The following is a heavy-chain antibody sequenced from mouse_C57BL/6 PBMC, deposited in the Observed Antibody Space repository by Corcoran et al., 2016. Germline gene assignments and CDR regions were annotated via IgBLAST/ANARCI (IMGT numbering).Heavy chain of an antibody. J-gene: IGHJ4*01. CDR3: AREDDGYYPLAMDY. CDR1: GYTFTTYG. D-gene: IGHD2-3*01. Sequence: QIQLVQSGPELKKPGESVKISYKASGYTFTTYGMSWVKQAPGKGLKWMGWINTYSGVPTYADDFKGRFAFSLETSASTAYLQINNLKNEDTATYFCAREDDGYYPLAMDYWGQGTSVTVSS. V-gene: IGHV9-3*01. CDR2: INTYSGVP.